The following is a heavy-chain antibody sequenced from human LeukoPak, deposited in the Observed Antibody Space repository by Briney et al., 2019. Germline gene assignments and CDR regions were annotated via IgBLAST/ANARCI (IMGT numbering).Heavy chain of an antibody. Sequence: ASVKVSCKASGYTFTSYYMHWVRQAPGQGLEWMGIINPSGGSTSYAQKFQGRVTMTRDTSTSTVYMELSSLRSEDTAVYYCARDLNPGSTSDYRDPPSDYWGQGTLVTVSS. CDR3: ARDLNPGSTSDYRDPPSDY. CDR1: GYTFTSYY. J-gene: IGHJ4*02. D-gene: IGHD4-17*01. V-gene: IGHV1-46*01. CDR2: INPSGGST.